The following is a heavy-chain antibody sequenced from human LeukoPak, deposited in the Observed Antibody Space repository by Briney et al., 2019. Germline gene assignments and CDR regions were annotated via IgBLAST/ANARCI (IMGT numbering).Heavy chain of an antibody. J-gene: IGHJ4*02. CDR3: ARIETLYCSGGSCSDY. CDR1: GGTFSSYA. V-gene: IGHV1-69*04. CDR2: IIPILGIA. D-gene: IGHD2-15*01. Sequence: ASVKVPCKASGGTFSSYAISWVRQAPGQGLEWMGRIIPILGIANYAQKFQGRVTITADKSTSTAYMELSSLRSEDTAVYYCARIETLYCSGGSCSDYWGQGTLVTVSS.